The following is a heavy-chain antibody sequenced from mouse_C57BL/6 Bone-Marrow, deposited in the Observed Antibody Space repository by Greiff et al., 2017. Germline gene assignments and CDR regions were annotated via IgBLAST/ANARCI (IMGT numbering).Heavy chain of an antibody. CDR1: GFTFSDYY. Sequence: EVHLVESGGGLVQPGGSLKLSCAASGFTFSDYYMYWVRQTPEKRLEWVAYISNGGGSTYYPDTVKGRFTISRDNAKNTLYLQMSRLKSEDTAMYYCARHGNSNFLDYWGQGTTLTVSS. J-gene: IGHJ2*01. CDR3: ARHGNSNFLDY. D-gene: IGHD2-5*01. CDR2: ISNGGGST. V-gene: IGHV5-12*01.